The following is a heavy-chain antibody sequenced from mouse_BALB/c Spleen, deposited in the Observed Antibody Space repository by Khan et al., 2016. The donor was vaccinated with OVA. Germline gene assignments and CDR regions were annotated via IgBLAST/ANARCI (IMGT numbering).Heavy chain of an antibody. CDR2: INPATDYT. J-gene: IGHJ3*01. D-gene: IGHD6-1*01. V-gene: IGHV1-7*01. CDR1: GYTFTSYW. CDR3: VNLCRSSAWFTY. Sequence: VQLQESGAELAKPGASVKMSCKASGYTFTSYWMHWVKQRPGQGLEWIGYINPATDYTEYNQKFKNKATLTADKSSSTAYMQLSSLTSEDSADYFCVNLCRSSAWFTYWGQGTPVTGSA.